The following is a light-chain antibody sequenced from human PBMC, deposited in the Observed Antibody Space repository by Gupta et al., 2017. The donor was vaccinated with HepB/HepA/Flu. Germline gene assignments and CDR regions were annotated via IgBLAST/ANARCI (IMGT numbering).Light chain of an antibody. Sequence: QTVVTQAPSFSVPPGWTVTLSCGLSSGSVSASYYPRWYQQTPGQPPRTLIYNTNTRSSGVPDRFSGSILGNKAALTITGAQADDESEYYCILYMGGGIWVFGGGTKVTVL. CDR3: ILYMGGGIWV. J-gene: IGLJ3*02. CDR2: NTN. V-gene: IGLV8-61*01. CDR1: SGSVSASYY.